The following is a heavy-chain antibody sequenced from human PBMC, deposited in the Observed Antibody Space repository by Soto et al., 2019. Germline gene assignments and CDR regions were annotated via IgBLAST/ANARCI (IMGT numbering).Heavy chain of an antibody. CDR2: IYPGDSDT. CDR3: ARHPRYGDYVDYYYMDV. V-gene: IGHV5-51*01. CDR1: GYNFTSYW. D-gene: IGHD4-17*01. Sequence: PGESLKISCKGSGYNFTSYWIGWVRQMPGKGLEWMGIIYPGDSDTRYSPSFQGQVTISADKSISTAYLQWSSLKASDTAMYYCARHPRYGDYVDYYYMDVWGKGTTVTVSS. J-gene: IGHJ6*03.